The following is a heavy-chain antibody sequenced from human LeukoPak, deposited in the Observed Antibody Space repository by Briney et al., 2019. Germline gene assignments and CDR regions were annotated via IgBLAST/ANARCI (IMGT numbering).Heavy chain of an antibody. CDR3: ARVGPDNFYYYMDV. Sequence: GGSLRLSCATSGFTFSNYCMNWVRQAPGKGLEWVSYISYSGNTIQYADSVKGRFTISRDNARNSLYLQMNSLGAGDTAIYYCARVGPDNFYYYMDVWGKGTTVTVSS. D-gene: IGHD1-14*01. CDR2: ISYSGNTI. J-gene: IGHJ6*03. V-gene: IGHV3-48*04. CDR1: GFTFSNYC.